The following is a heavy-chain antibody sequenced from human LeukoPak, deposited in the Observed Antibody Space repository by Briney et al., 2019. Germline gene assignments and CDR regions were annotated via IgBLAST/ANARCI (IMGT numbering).Heavy chain of an antibody. CDR2: IYYTGST. V-gene: IGHV4-59*01. J-gene: IGHJ6*02. Sequence: SETLSLTCTVSGGSISSYYWSWIRQPPGKGLEWIGFIYYTGSTNYNPSLKSRVTMSVDTSKNQFSLELSSVTAADTAVYYCARGRRDGYGMDVWGQGTTVTVSS. CDR1: GGSISSYY. CDR3: ARGRRDGYGMDV. D-gene: IGHD5-24*01.